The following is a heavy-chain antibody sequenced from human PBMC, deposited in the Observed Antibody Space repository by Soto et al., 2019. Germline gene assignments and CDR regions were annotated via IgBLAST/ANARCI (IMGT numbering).Heavy chain of an antibody. CDR2: ISSTGAYT. D-gene: IGHD1-7*01. Sequence: GGSLRLSCVSSGFPFSDYYMTWFRQAPGKGPEWVAYISSTGAYTNYADSVKGRFTISRDNAKNTLYLQMNSLRGEDTAVYYCARDRGISGVTGTDWFDPWGQGTLVTVSS. CDR3: ARDRGISGVTGTDWFDP. J-gene: IGHJ5*02. V-gene: IGHV3-11*06. CDR1: GFPFSDYY.